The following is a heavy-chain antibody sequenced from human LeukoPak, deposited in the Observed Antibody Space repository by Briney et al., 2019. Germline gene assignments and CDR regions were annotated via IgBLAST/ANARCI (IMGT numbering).Heavy chain of an antibody. D-gene: IGHD3-3*01. Sequence: GGSLRLSCAASGFTFSSYAMPWVRQAPGKGLEYVSAISSNGGSTYYANSVKGRFTISRDNSKSTLYPQMGSLRAEDMAVYYCARSYDFWSGYYKYPVDYWGQGTLVTVSS. CDR2: ISSNGGST. J-gene: IGHJ4*02. CDR1: GFTFSSYA. CDR3: ARSYDFWSGYYKYPVDY. V-gene: IGHV3-64*01.